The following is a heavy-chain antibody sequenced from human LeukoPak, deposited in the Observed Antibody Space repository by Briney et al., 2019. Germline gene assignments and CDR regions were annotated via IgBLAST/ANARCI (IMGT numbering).Heavy chain of an antibody. CDR1: GFTFSSYA. Sequence: GGSLRLSCAASGFTFSSYAMSWVRQAPGKGLEWVSVIYSGGSTYYADSVKGRFTISRDNSKNTLYLQMNSLRAEDTAVYYCARGLFRGAFDIWGQGTMVTVSS. J-gene: IGHJ3*02. D-gene: IGHD2-21*01. CDR3: ARGLFRGAFDI. V-gene: IGHV3-53*01. CDR2: IYSGGST.